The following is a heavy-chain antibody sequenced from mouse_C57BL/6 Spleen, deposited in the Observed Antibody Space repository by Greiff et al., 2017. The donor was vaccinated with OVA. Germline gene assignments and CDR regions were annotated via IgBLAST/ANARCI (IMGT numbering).Heavy chain of an antibody. J-gene: IGHJ1*03. D-gene: IGHD4-1*01. CDR2: IWRGGST. CDR3: ARANWDWYFDV. V-gene: IGHV2-2*01. CDR1: GFSLTSYC. Sequence: VMLVESGPGLVQPSQSLSITCTVSGFSLTSYCVHWVRQSPGKGLEWLGVIWRGGSTDYNAAFISRLSISKDNSKSQVFFKMNSLQADDTAIYYCARANWDWYFDVWGTGTTVTVSS.